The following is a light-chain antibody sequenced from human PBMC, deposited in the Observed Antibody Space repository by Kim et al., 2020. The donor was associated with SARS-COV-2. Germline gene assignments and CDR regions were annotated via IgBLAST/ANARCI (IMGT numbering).Light chain of an antibody. Sequence: GQSSTISGTGTSSYFGASDYVTWYQQQPGGVPRLLIHNVSRRPTAVPSRFSGSKAGNTASLTVSGLQPEDEADYYCSSYAGNGNGIFGTGTKVTVL. CDR1: SSYFGASDY. CDR2: NVS. V-gene: IGLV2-8*01. CDR3: SSYAGNGNGI. J-gene: IGLJ1*01.